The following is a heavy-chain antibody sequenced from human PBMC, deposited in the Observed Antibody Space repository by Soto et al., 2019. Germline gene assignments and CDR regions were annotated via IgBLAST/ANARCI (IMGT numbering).Heavy chain of an antibody. CDR2: TYYRSKWYN. J-gene: IGHJ6*02. CDR3: AREVAGYGGDDFDQYYGMDV. CDR1: GESVSSNSAA. V-gene: IGHV6-1*01. D-gene: IGHD5-12*01. Sequence: SQTLSLTCDISGESVSSNSAAWNWIRQSPSRGLEWLGRTYYRSKWYNDYALSVKSRITLNPDTSKNKFSLQLNSVTPEDTAVYYCAREVAGYGGDDFDQYYGMDVWGQGTTVTVSS.